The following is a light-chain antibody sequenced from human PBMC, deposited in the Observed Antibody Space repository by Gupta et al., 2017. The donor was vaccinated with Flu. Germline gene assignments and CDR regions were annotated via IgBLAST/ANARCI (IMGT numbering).Light chain of an antibody. Sequence: STLSASVGDRVSITCRASQSISGWLAWYQQKPRKAPKLLIYKASSLESGVPSRFSGSGSGTEFTLTISSLQPDDFATYYCQQYNSYSEGTFGQGTKLEIK. J-gene: IGKJ2*02. CDR3: QQYNSYSEGT. V-gene: IGKV1-5*03. CDR1: QSISGW. CDR2: KAS.